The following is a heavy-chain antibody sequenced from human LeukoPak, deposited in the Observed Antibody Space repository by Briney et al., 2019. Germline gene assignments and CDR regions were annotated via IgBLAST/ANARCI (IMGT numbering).Heavy chain of an antibody. D-gene: IGHD6-19*01. V-gene: IGHV4-59*08. J-gene: IGHJ4*02. CDR3: ATQSGYSSGWPYYYFDY. CDR2: IYYSGST. Sequence: SETLSLTCTVSGGSISSYYWSWIRQPPGKGLEWIGYIYYSGSTNYNPSLKSRVTISVDTSKNQFSLRLSSVTAADTAVYYCATQSGYSSGWPYYYFDYWGQGTLVTVSS. CDR1: GGSISSYY.